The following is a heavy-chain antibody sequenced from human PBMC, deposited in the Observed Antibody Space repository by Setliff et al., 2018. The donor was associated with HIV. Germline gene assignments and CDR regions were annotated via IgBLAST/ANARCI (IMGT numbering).Heavy chain of an antibody. D-gene: IGHD3-10*01. V-gene: IGHV3-72*01. CDR2: ARNKVNSYTT. Sequence: GGSLRLSCAASGFTFSDHYMDWVRQAPGKGLEWVGRARNKVNSYTTEYAASVKGRFTISRDDSKNSLYLQMNSLKTEDTAVYYCARGRLLWSGSYYYYYMDVWGKGTTVTV. CDR1: GFTFSDHY. CDR3: ARGRLLWSGSYYYYYMDV. J-gene: IGHJ6*03.